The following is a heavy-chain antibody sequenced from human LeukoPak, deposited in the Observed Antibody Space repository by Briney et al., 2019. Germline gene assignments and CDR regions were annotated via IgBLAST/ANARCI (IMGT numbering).Heavy chain of an antibody. D-gene: IGHD5-24*01. J-gene: IGHJ4*02. CDR1: GGSISSGSYY. V-gene: IGHV4-61*02. CDR2: IYTSGST. Sequence: SETLSLTCTVSGGSISSGSYYWSWIRQPAGKGLEWIGRIYTSGSTNYNPSLKSRVTISVDTSKNQFSLKLSSVTAADTAVYYCARGRDGYNFVYWGQGTLVTVSS. CDR3: ARGRDGYNFVY.